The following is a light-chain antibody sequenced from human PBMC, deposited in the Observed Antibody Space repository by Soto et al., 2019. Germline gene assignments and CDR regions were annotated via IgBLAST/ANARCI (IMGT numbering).Light chain of an antibody. CDR1: QSISSW. CDR2: KAS. J-gene: IGKJ1*01. V-gene: IGKV1-5*03. Sequence: DIQMTQSPSTLSASVGDRVTITCRASQSISSWLAWYQQKPGKAPKLLIYKASSLESGVPSRFSGSGSWTEFTLTISSLQPDDFATYYCQQYNSHSRTFGQGTKVEIK. CDR3: QQYNSHSRT.